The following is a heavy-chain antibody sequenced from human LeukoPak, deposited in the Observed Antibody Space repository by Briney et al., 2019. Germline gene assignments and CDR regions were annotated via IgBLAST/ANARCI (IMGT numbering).Heavy chain of an antibody. J-gene: IGHJ3*02. CDR2: INPNSGGT. V-gene: IGHV1-2*02. D-gene: IGHD3-22*01. Sequence: ASVKVSCKASGYTFTGYYMHWVRQAPGQGLEWMGWINPNSGGTNYAQKFQGRVTMTRDTSISTAYMELSRLRSDDTAVYYCARGLVGTMIVVVIVDDAFDIWGQGTMVTVSS. CDR1: GYTFTGYY. CDR3: ARGLVGTMIVVVIVDDAFDI.